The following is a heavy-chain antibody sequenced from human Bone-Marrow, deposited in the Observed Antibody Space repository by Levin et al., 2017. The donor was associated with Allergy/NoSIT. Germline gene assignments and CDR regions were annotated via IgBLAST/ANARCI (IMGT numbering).Heavy chain of an antibody. CDR3: ARVSRAPYGDYFRLDY. Sequence: GGSLRLSCKASGYTFTSYYMHWVRQAPGQGLEWMGIINPSGGSTSYAQKFQGRVTMTRDTSTSTVYMELSSLRSEDTAVYYCARVSRAPYGDYFRLDYWGQGTLVTVSS. CDR2: INPSGGST. V-gene: IGHV1-46*01. J-gene: IGHJ4*02. D-gene: IGHD4-17*01. CDR1: GYTFTSYY.